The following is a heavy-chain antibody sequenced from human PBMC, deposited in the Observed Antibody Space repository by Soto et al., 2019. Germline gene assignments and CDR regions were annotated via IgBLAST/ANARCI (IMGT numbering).Heavy chain of an antibody. J-gene: IGHJ6*03. V-gene: IGHV1-3*01. CDR3: ASASLYFGGRYCYHYCSDGAV. CDR1: GYNFSSHD. D-gene: IGHD2-21*01. Sequence: QVHLVQAGAEVRKPGASVQVSCKASGYNFSSHDIHWVRQAPGQGREWMGWINAGNWNTRYSQKFQDRITITRDGSASIDRLVLSSLSSEATAMHCGASASLYFGGRYCYHYCSDGAVLGIGSAVTVCS. CDR2: INAGNWNT.